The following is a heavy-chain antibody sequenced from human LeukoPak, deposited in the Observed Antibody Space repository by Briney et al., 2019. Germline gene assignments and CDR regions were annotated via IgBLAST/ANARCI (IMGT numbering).Heavy chain of an antibody. CDR3: ARARSYYGDYTHLDY. D-gene: IGHD4-17*01. J-gene: IGHJ4*02. CDR2: ISYSGST. Sequence: PSETLSLTCTVSRDSISSYYWSWIRQPPGKGLEWIGYISYSGSTNYNPSLKSRVTISIDTSKNQFSLKPSSVTAADTAVYYCARARSYYGDYTHLDYWGQGTLVTVSS. CDR1: RDSISSYY. V-gene: IGHV4-59*01.